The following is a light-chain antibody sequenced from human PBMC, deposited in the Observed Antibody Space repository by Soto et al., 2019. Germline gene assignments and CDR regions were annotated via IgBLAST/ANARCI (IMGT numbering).Light chain of an antibody. J-gene: IGKJ1*01. CDR3: QQSYETLWT. Sequence: DIQMTQSPSSLSASVGDRVSIACRASQSINIYLNWYQQRPGEAPHLLIYAASNLQSGVPSRFSGSGSGTDFTLTISSLQPEDFASYYCQQSYETLWTFGQGTKVEIK. CDR2: AAS. CDR1: QSINIY. V-gene: IGKV1-39*01.